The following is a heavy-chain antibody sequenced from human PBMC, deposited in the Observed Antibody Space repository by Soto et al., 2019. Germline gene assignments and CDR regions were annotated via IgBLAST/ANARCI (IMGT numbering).Heavy chain of an antibody. CDR3: ARGDYYDSSGYPRGAFDI. J-gene: IGHJ3*02. CDR2: IYYSGST. CDR1: GGSISSYY. Sequence: SETLSLTCTVSGGSISSYYWSWIRQPPGKGLEWIGYIYYSGSTNYNPSLKSRVTISVDTSKNQFSLKLSSVTAADTAVYYCARGDYYDSSGYPRGAFDIWGQGTMVTVSS. D-gene: IGHD3-22*01. V-gene: IGHV4-59*01.